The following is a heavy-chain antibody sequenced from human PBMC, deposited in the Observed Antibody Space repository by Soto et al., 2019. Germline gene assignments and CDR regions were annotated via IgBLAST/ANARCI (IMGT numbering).Heavy chain of an antibody. D-gene: IGHD1-7*01. V-gene: IGHV1-2*04. CDR1: GYTFTGYY. Sequence: QVQLVQSGAEVKKPGASVKVSCKASGYTFTGYYMHCVRQAPGQGLEGIGWINPNSGGTNHAQKFQGWVNMTRDTSISTAYRELSRLRADGTDVYYCARVDGWNYVGGFGYWGQGTLDTVSS. J-gene: IGHJ4*02. CDR2: INPNSGGT. CDR3: ARVDGWNYVGGFGY.